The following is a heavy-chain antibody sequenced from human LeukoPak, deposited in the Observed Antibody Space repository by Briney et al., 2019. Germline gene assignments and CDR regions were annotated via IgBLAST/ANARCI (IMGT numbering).Heavy chain of an antibody. CDR3: ARGGEGATRLDY. V-gene: IGHV4-59*12. D-gene: IGHD1-26*01. CDR1: GGSISSYY. Sequence: SETLSLTCTVSGGSISSYYWSWIRQPPGKGLEWIGYIYYSGSTNYNPSLKSRVTISVDTSKNQFSLKLSSVTAADTAVYYCARGGEGATRLDYWGQGTLVTVSS. J-gene: IGHJ4*02. CDR2: IYYSGST.